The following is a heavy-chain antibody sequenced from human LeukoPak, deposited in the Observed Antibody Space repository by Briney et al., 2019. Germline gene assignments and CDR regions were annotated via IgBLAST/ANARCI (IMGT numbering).Heavy chain of an antibody. J-gene: IGHJ4*02. V-gene: IGHV3-30*18. CDR2: ISYDGSNE. CDR3: AKDLLPIQIWLPAY. CDR1: GFTFSSYG. D-gene: IGHD5-18*01. Sequence: GGSLRLSCAASGFTFSSYGMHWVRQAPGKGLEWVAIISYDGSNEYYADSVKGRFTISRDNSKNTLYLQMNSLRAVDTAVYYCAKDLLPIQIWLPAYWGQGTLVTVSS.